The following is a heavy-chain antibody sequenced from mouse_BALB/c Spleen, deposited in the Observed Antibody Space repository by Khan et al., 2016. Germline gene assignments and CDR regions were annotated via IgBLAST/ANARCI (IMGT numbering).Heavy chain of an antibody. D-gene: IGHD2-10*02. V-gene: IGHV10-1*02. CDR3: VRQYGNYYFDY. Sequence: EVQLVESGGGLVQPKGSLKLSCAASGFTFNTYAMNWVRQAPGKGLECVARIRRKSNNYATYHADSVKDRFTISRDDSQSMLYLKMNNLKPEDTAMYYSVRQYGNYYFDYWGQGTTRTVSS. CDR2: IRRKSNNYAT. J-gene: IGHJ2*01. CDR1: GFTFNTYA.